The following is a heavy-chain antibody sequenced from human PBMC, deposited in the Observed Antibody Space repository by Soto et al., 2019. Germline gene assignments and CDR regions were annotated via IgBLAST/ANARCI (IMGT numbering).Heavy chain of an antibody. V-gene: IGHV3-9*01. J-gene: IGHJ6*02. CDR2: ISWNSSTM. D-gene: IGHD2-8*02. CDR1: GFSFDDYA. CDR3: AKSTGGTANGMGV. Sequence: EVQVVESGGGLVQPGRSLRLSCAASGFSFDDYAMHWVRQAPGKGLEWVSGISWNSSTMGYADSEKGRFTISRDNAKNYLYLQMNSLRAEDTALYYCAKSTGGTANGMGVWGQGTTVTVSS.